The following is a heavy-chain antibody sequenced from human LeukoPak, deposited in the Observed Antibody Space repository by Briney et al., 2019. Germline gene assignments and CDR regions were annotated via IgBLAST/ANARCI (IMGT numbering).Heavy chain of an antibody. CDR3: ASSPVVAMPFDY. D-gene: IGHD2-15*01. CDR2: IYPGDSDT. Sequence: GESLKISCKGSGYSFTSYWIGWVRQMPGKGLAWMGIIYPGDSDTRYSPSFQGQVTISADKSISTAYLQWSSLKATDTTMYYCASSPVVAMPFDYWGQGTLVTVSS. V-gene: IGHV5-51*01. J-gene: IGHJ4*02. CDR1: GYSFTSYW.